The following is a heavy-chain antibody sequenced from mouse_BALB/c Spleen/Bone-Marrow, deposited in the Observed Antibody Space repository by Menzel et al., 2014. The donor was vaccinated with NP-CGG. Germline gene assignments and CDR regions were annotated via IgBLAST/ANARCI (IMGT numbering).Heavy chain of an antibody. D-gene: IGHD2-10*02. CDR2: IYPYNGGT. J-gene: IGHJ4*01. V-gene: IGHV1S29*02. CDR3: TRREYGNYGYAMDY. Sequence: EVQLQQSGPELVKPGASVKISCKASGYTFTDYNMHWVKQSHGKSLEWIEYIYPYNGGTGYNQKFKSKATLAVDNSSSTAYMGLRSLTSEDSAVYYCTRREYGNYGYAMDYWGQGTSVTVSS. CDR1: GYTFTDYN.